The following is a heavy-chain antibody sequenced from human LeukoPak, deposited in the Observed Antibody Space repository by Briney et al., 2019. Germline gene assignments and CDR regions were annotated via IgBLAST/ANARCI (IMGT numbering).Heavy chain of an antibody. J-gene: IGHJ4*02. V-gene: IGHV4-39*01. Sequence: SETLSLTCTVSGDSINSGSYYWVWIRQPPGKGLEWIGSVYYSGSTYYNPSLKSRVTISEDTSKNQFSLRLTSVTAADTAVYYCARLGARFDYWGQGTLVTVSS. CDR2: VYYSGST. D-gene: IGHD3-16*01. CDR1: GDSINSGSYY. CDR3: ARLGARFDY.